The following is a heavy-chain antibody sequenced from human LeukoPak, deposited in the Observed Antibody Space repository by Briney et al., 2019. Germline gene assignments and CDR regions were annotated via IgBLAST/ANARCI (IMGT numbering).Heavy chain of an antibody. J-gene: IGHJ4*02. V-gene: IGHV7-4-1*02. D-gene: IGHD5-12*01. CDR3: ARGGRIVATIVY. CDR2: INTNTGNP. CDR1: GYTFTSYS. Sequence: ASVMVSCKASGYTFTSYSVHWVRQAPGQGLEWMGWINTNTGNPTYAQGFTGRFVLSLDTSVSTAYLQINSLKSEDTAMYYCARGGRIVATIVYWGQGSLVTVSS.